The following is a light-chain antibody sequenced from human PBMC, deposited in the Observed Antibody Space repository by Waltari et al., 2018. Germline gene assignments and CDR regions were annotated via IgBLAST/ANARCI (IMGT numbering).Light chain of an antibody. CDR3: QQYNDYPLT. CDR2: KAS. CDR1: QIISTW. J-gene: IGKJ4*01. Sequence: DIQMTQSPSTLSASVGDRVIITCRASQIISTWLAWYQQKPGKAPKLLIYKASGLESGVPSRFSGSGSGTEFTLTISSLQPDDFATYYCQQYNDYPLTFGGGTKVEIK. V-gene: IGKV1-5*03.